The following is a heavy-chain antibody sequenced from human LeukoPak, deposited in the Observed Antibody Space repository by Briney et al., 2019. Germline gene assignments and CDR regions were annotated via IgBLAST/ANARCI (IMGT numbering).Heavy chain of an antibody. CDR3: ARDKSGSYPGYFDY. CDR1: GFTFSSYE. CDR2: ISSSGSTI. J-gene: IGHJ4*02. Sequence: GGSLRLSCAASGFTFSSYEMNWVRQAPGKGLEWVSYISSSGSTIYYADSVKGRFTISRDNAKNSLYLQMNSLRAEDTAVYYCARDKSGSYPGYFDYWGQGTLVTVSS. D-gene: IGHD1-26*01. V-gene: IGHV3-48*03.